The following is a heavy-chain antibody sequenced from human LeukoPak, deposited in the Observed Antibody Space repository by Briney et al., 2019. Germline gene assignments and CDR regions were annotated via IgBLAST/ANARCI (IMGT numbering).Heavy chain of an antibody. J-gene: IGHJ4*02. CDR1: GGSISNYY. D-gene: IGHD5-12*01. Sequence: SETLSLTCTVSGGSISNYYWNWLRQPPGKGLEWIGYIYYSGSTNYNPSLKSRVTMSLDTPKNQFSLRLTSVTAADTAVYYCARGFDSKSTYFDYWGQGTLVTVSS. CDR2: IYYSGST. CDR3: ARGFDSKSTYFDY. V-gene: IGHV4-59*01.